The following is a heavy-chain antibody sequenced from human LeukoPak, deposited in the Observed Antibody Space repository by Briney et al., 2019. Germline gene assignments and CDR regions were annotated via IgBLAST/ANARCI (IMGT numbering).Heavy chain of an antibody. J-gene: IGHJ6*02. CDR3: AKTVHPASVPAYYYYCGMDV. CDR2: ISGSGGST. V-gene: IGHV3-23*01. CDR1: VFTFSSYA. D-gene: IGHD4-11*01. Sequence: GGALTHSCAASVFTFSSYAMSSVRQAPAKGLDSVSAISGSGGSTYYADSVNGRFTISRDNSKNTPYLQMNSLRAEDTAVYYCAKTVHPASVPAYYYYCGMDVWGQGTTVTVSS.